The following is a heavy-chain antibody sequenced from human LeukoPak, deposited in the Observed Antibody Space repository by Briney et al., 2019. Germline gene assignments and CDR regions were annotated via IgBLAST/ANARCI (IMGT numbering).Heavy chain of an antibody. CDR3: ASPEGRYFDWILWAY. CDR2: IIPLLDIV. V-gene: IGHV1-69*04. CDR1: GGTFDSYA. D-gene: IGHD3-9*01. J-gene: IGHJ4*02. Sequence: SVKVSCKASGGTFDSYAISWVRQAPGQGLEWMGRIIPLLDIVNYAQNFQGRVTITADKSTSTAYMELSSLRSDDTAVYYCASPEGRYFDWILWAYWGQGTLVTVSS.